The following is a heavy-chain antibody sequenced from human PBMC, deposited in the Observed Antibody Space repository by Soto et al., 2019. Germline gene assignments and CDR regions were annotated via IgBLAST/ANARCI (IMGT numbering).Heavy chain of an antibody. D-gene: IGHD6-19*01. CDR1: GGSVSSGSYY. CDR3: ARGFNSGWDPLDY. Sequence: SETLSLTCTVSGGSVSSGSYYWSWIRQPPGKGLEWIGYIYYSGSTNYNPSLRSRVTISVDTSKNQFSLKLSSVTAADTAVYYCARGFNSGWDPLDYWDQGTLVTVSS. CDR2: IYYSGST. J-gene: IGHJ4*02. V-gene: IGHV4-61*01.